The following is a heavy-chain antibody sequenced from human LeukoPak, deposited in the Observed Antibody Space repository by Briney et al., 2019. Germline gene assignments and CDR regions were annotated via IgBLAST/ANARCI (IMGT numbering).Heavy chain of an antibody. CDR3: ARVRTYDSSGYYYYGMDV. J-gene: IGHJ6*02. CDR2: IYSGGST. D-gene: IGHD3-22*01. Sequence: PGGSLRLSCAASGFTFSSYSMSWVRQAPGKGLEWVSVIYSGGSTYYADSVKGRFTISRDNSKNTLYLQMNSLRAEDTAMYYCARVRTYDSSGYYYYGMDVWGQGTTVTVSS. V-gene: IGHV3-66*01. CDR1: GFTFSSYS.